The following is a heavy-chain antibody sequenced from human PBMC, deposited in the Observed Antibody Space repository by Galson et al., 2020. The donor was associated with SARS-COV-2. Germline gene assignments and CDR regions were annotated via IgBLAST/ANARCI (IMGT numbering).Heavy chain of an antibody. CDR2: INHSGST. J-gene: IGHJ1*01. CDR3: ARGAELRYFDWLLWGYFQH. Sequence: SQASETLSLTCAVYGGSFSGYYWSWIRQPPGKGLEWIGEINHSGSTNYNPSLKSRVTISVDTSKNQFSLKLSSVTAADTAVYYCARGAELRYFDWLLWGYFQHWGQGTLVTVSS. V-gene: IGHV4-34*01. D-gene: IGHD3-9*01. CDR1: GGSFSGYY.